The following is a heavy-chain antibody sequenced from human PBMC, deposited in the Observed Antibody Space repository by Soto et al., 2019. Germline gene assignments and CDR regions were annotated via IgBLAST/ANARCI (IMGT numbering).Heavy chain of an antibody. CDR1: GYSFTHYW. V-gene: IGHV5-51*01. Sequence: GGSLKISCKGSGYSFTHYWVGWVRQMAGKGLEWMGIIYPGDXXXRYSPSFQGQVTISSGKSISTAYLQWTSLQASDTAMYYCARPYSYVPPGDSWGQGSLVTVSS. CDR3: ARPYSYVPPGDS. D-gene: IGHD5-18*01. J-gene: IGHJ5*01. CDR2: IYPGDXXX.